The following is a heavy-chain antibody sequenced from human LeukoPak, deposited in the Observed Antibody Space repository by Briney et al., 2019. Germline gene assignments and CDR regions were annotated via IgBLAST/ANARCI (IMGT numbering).Heavy chain of an antibody. CDR3: ARGRDGYKRYYFDY. D-gene: IGHD5-24*01. V-gene: IGHV4-34*01. CDR1: GGSFSGYY. Sequence: PSEXXSLTCAVYGGSFSGYYWSWIRQPPGKGLEWIGEINHSGSTNYNPSLTKRGAILGETTKKQLSLTVRSIAAADTAVYYCARGRDGYKRYYFDYWGQGTLVTVSS. J-gene: IGHJ4*02. CDR2: INHSGST.